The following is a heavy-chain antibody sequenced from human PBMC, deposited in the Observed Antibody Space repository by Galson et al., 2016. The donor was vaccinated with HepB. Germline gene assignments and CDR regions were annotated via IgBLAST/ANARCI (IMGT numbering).Heavy chain of an antibody. J-gene: IGHJ6*02. Sequence: TCAVSGASISSITWWSWVRQSPGKGLEWIGEIFHGGSIFYNPSLKSRVTISVDKSKNLFSLNLTSVTAADTAVYYCARLWYDNSGYFPFYYHGLDVWGPGATVTVSS. CDR2: IFHGGSI. V-gene: IGHV4-4*02. CDR3: ARLWYDNSGYFPFYYHGLDV. D-gene: IGHD3-22*01. CDR1: GASISSITW.